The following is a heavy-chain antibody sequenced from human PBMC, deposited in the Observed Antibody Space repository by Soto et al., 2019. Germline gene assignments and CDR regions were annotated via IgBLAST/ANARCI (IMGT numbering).Heavy chain of an antibody. CDR1: GFAFSTSG. D-gene: IGHD5-18*01. V-gene: IGHV3-30*18. CDR3: AKDTRNTAMVMAY. Sequence: GGALRLSCEASGFAFSTSGMHWVRQAPGKRPEWVAVISSDGSDKYYAGSVKGRFTISRDNSKNTLYLQMNSLRTEDTAVYYCAKDTRNTAMVMAYWGQGALVTVSS. CDR2: ISSDGSDK. J-gene: IGHJ4*02.